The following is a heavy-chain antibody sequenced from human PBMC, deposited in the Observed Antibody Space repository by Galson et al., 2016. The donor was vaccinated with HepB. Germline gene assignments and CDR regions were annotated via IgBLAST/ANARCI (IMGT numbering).Heavy chain of an antibody. CDR1: GFTFSSYS. J-gene: IGHJ5*02. CDR2: ISSSSSYI. CDR3: VRDHSVVPTTAYNWFDP. Sequence: SLRLSCAASGFTFSSYSMNWVRQAPGKGLEWVSSISSSSSYIYYADSVKGRFTISRDNAKNSLYLQVNSLRAEDTAVYFCVRDHSVVPTTAYNWFDPWGRGTLVTVSS. D-gene: IGHD4-23*01. V-gene: IGHV3-21*01.